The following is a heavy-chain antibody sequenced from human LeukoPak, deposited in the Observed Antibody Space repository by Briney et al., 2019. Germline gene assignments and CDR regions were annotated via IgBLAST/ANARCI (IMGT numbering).Heavy chain of an antibody. CDR2: INPNSGDT. Sequence: GASVKVSCKASEYTFSVYHIHWVRLAPGQGLEWMAWINPNSGDTNYAQKFQGRVTMTRDTSISTAYMELSRLRSDDTAVYYCARDSPPSFYSSSWANWFDPWGQGTLVTVSS. CDR3: ARDSPPSFYSSSWANWFDP. V-gene: IGHV1-2*02. D-gene: IGHD6-13*01. J-gene: IGHJ5*02. CDR1: EYTFSVYH.